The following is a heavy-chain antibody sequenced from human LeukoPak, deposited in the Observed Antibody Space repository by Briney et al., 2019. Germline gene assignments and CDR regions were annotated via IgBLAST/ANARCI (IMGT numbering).Heavy chain of an antibody. CDR1: GYTFTAYY. CDR2: VSPKSGGT. Sequence: ASVKVSCKASGYTFTAYYLHWVRQAPGQGLEWMGWVSPKSGGTSYAQKFQGRVTMTRDTSITTAYMELSSLTSDDTAMHYCARDGIYSTSFDAYDIWGQGTMVTVSS. CDR3: ARDGIYSTSFDAYDI. D-gene: IGHD6-6*01. V-gene: IGHV1-2*02. J-gene: IGHJ3*02.